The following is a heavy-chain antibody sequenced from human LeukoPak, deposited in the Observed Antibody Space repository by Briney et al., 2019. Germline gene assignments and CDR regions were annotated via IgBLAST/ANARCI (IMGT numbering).Heavy chain of an antibody. V-gene: IGHV3-23*01. CDR2: ISGSGGST. J-gene: IGHJ4*02. CDR1: GFTFSSYA. CDR3: AKDGVGATPSYYFDY. Sequence: PGGSLRLSCAASGFTFSSYAMSWVRQAPGKGLEWVSAISGSGGSTYYADSVKGRFTISRDNSKNTLYLQMNSLRAEDTAVYYCAKDGVGATPSYYFDYWGQGTLVTVYS. D-gene: IGHD1-26*01.